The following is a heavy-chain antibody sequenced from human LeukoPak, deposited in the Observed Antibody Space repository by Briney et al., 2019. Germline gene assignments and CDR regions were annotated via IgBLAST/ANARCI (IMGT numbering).Heavy chain of an antibody. CDR3: ARQPRGTVVFDY. J-gene: IGHJ4*02. CDR2: IYPGGSDT. D-gene: IGHD4-23*01. CDR1: GYSFTGYW. V-gene: IGHV5-51*01. Sequence: GESLKISCKGSGYSFTGYWIGWVRQMPGKGLEWMGIIYPGGSDTRYSPSFQGQVTISADKSVSTAYLQWSSLKASDSAMYYCARQPRGTVVFDYWGQGTLVTVSS.